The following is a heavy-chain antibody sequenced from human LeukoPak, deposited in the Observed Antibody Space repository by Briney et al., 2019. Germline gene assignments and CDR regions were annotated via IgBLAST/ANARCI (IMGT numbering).Heavy chain of an antibody. CDR1: GGTFSSYA. Sequence: GASVKVSCKASGGTFSSYAISWVRQAPGQGLEWMGGIIPIFGTANYAQKFQGRVTITTDESTSTAYLELSSLRSEDTAVYSCGRRGDVDYFALNTWGKGTMVTVS. CDR3: GRRGDVDYFALNT. D-gene: IGHD4-17*01. CDR2: IIPIFGTA. J-gene: IGHJ3*02. V-gene: IGHV1-69*05.